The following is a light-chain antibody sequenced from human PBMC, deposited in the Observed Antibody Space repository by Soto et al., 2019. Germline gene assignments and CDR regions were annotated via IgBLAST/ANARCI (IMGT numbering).Light chain of an antibody. Sequence: QSVLTQPASVSGSPGQSITISCTGTSSDVGHNYVSWYQQHAGKVPKLIIYEVSNRPSGVSTRFSGSKSGNTASLTISGLQAEDDADYYCSSYTSSGVFGGGTKLTVL. CDR3: SSYTSSGV. CDR2: EVS. CDR1: SSDVGHNY. V-gene: IGLV2-14*01. J-gene: IGLJ3*02.